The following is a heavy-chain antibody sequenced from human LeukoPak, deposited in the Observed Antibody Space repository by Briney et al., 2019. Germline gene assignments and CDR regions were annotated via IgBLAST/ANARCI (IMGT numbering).Heavy chain of an antibody. J-gene: IGHJ4*02. V-gene: IGHV1-69*06. D-gene: IGHD5-12*01. CDR1: GGTFSNYA. CDR2: IIPIFGTA. Sequence: SVKVSCKASGGTFSNYAISWVRQAPGQGLEWMGGIIPIFGTANYAQKFRGRVTITADKSTRTAYMELSSLRSEDTAVYYCARDHLDIVPTIYSFWGQGTLVTVSS. CDR3: ARDHLDIVPTIYSF.